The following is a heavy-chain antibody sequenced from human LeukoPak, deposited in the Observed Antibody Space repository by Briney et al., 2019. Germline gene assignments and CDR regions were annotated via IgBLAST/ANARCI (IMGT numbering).Heavy chain of an antibody. D-gene: IGHD3-22*01. CDR2: INPNSGGT. CDR1: GYTFSDYY. CDR3: ARAGVWDYSDTSGYHNGAFDI. J-gene: IGHJ3*02. V-gene: IGHV1-2*06. Sequence: VASVKVSCKSSGYTFSDYYIHWVRQAPGQGLEWMGRINPNSGGTNYAQKFQGRVTMTRDTSISTAYMELRRLRSDDTALYYCARAGVWDYSDTSGYHNGAFDIWGQGTMVTVSS.